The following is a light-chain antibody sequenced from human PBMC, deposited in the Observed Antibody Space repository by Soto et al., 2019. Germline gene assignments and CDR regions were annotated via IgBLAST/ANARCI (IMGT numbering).Light chain of an antibody. CDR1: QSVSSTY. Sequence: EIVLTQSPGTLSLSPGERATLSCRASQSVSSTYLAWYQQKPGQAPRLLIYSASSRATGIPDRFSGSGSGTDFTLTISRLEPEDFAVYYCQQYGSSPPLFTFGPGNKVDIK. J-gene: IGKJ3*01. CDR3: QQYGSSPPLFT. V-gene: IGKV3-20*01. CDR2: SAS.